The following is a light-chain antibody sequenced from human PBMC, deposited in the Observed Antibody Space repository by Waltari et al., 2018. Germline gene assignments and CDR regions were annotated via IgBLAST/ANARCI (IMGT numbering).Light chain of an antibody. CDR3: QQNYVTPFT. CDR2: SAS. Sequence: DIQMTQSPSSLSASVGDSVTITCRASQTVSSDLHWYQQRPGKAPKLLIYSASTLQSGVPSRFPGRGSGTDFTLTISNLQPEDFATYFCQQNYVTPFTFGLGTKLEIK. CDR1: QTVSSD. J-gene: IGKJ2*01. V-gene: IGKV1-39*01.